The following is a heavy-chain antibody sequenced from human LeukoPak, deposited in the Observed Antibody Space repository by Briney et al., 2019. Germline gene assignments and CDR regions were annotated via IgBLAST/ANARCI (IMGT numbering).Heavy chain of an antibody. CDR1: GFTFSDYA. Sequence: GGSLRLSCAASGFTFSDYAMHWVRQAPGKGLEWVAVISKDGSDKYYPGSVKGRFTISRDNSKNTIYLQMDSLRAEDTAIYYCARDYWWNYDYWGQGTLVTVSS. D-gene: IGHD1-7*01. CDR2: ISKDGSDK. V-gene: IGHV3-30-3*01. CDR3: ARDYWWNYDY. J-gene: IGHJ4*02.